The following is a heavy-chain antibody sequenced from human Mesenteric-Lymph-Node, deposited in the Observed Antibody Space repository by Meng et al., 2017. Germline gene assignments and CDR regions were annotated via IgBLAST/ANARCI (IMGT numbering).Heavy chain of an antibody. CDR3: ARAEVDTAMVSDY. V-gene: IGHV1-46*01. CDR1: GYTFTSYY. J-gene: IGHJ4*02. CDR2: INPSGGST. D-gene: IGHD5-18*01. Sequence: ASVKVSCKASGYTFTSYYMHWVRQAPGQGLEWMGIINPSGGSTSYAQKLQGRVTMTTDTSTSTAYMELRSLRSDDTAVYYCARAEVDTAMVSDYWGQGTLVTVSS.